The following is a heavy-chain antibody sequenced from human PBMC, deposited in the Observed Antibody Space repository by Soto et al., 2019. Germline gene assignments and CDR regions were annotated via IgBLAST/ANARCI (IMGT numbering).Heavy chain of an antibody. CDR2: ISWNGGSI. D-gene: IGHD1-26*01. Sequence: ESGGGLVQPGRSLRLSCAASGFSFDDYAMHWVRQVPGKGLEWVSGISWNGGSIGYADSVKGRFTISRDNAKNSLYLQMNSLRAEDTAFYYCAKVALSGSYFPYGMDVWGQGTTVTVSS. J-gene: IGHJ6*02. CDR3: AKVALSGSYFPYGMDV. CDR1: GFSFDDYA. V-gene: IGHV3-9*01.